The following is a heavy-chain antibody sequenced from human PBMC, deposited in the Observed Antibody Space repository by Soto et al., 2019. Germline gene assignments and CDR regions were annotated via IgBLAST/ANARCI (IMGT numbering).Heavy chain of an antibody. Sequence: VGSLSLSCKAYGFTFSDYAMSWVRQPPGKGLEWVSVISAGGSTYYADSVKGRFTVSRANSKNTLYLQMNSLRAEDTAVYYCANVPIWCSSTSCYTEGFDYWGQGTLVTVSS. CDR1: GFTFSDYA. CDR2: ISAGGST. J-gene: IGHJ4*02. D-gene: IGHD2-2*02. V-gene: IGHV3-23*01. CDR3: ANVPIWCSSTSCYTEGFDY.